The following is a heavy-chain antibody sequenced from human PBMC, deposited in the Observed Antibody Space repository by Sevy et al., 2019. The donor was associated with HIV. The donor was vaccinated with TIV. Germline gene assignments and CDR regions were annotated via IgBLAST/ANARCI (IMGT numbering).Heavy chain of an antibody. CDR1: GVSITSDNYY. J-gene: IGHJ5*02. CDR3: AREDAIPHYSWFDP. D-gene: IGHD2-21*01. Sequence: SETLSLTCSVSGVSITSDNYYWSWIRQHPGKGLEWIGYISYSGSTYYNPSLKSRVTTSVDTSKNQISLKLSSVTAAHTAVYYCAREDAIPHYSWFDPWGQGTLVTVSS. CDR2: ISYSGST. V-gene: IGHV4-31*03.